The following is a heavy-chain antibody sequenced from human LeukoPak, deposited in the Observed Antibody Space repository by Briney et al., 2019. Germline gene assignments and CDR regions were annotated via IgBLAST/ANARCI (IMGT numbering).Heavy chain of an antibody. D-gene: IGHD3-22*01. J-gene: IGHJ4*02. Sequence: GGSLRLSCAASGFTFADYAMHWVRQAPGKGLEWVAGILHDGSNKYYADSVKGRFTISRDNSKNTLSLQMNSLRADDTAVYYCGRDGDSSGYFYFDNWGQGTLVTVSS. CDR3: GRDGDSSGYFYFDN. V-gene: IGHV3-30-3*01. CDR1: GFTFADYA. CDR2: ILHDGSNK.